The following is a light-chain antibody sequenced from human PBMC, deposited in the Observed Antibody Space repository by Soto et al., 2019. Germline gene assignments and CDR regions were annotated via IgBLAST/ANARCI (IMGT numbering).Light chain of an antibody. CDR2: EVT. CDR1: SSDDGGYNY. Sequence: QSALTQPPSASGSPGQSVTISCTGTSSDDGGYNYVSWYQQHPGKVPKLMIYEVTKRPSGVPDSFSGSKSGNTASLTVSGLQAEDEADYYCSSYAGSNILVFGGGTKLTVL. CDR3: SSYAGSNILV. V-gene: IGLV2-8*01. J-gene: IGLJ3*02.